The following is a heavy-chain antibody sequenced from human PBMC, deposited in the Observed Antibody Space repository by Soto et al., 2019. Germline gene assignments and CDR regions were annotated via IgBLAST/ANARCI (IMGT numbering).Heavy chain of an antibody. CDR1: GGTFNSYA. CDR2: IIPIFGTA. CDR3: AREGIAVAGNRGTFDY. J-gene: IGHJ4*02. Sequence: SVKVSCKASGGTFNSYAISWVRPAPGQGLEWMGGIIPIFGTANYAQKFQGRVTITADESTSTAYMELSSLRSEDTAVYYCAREGIAVAGNRGTFDYWGQGTLVTVSS. V-gene: IGHV1-69*13. D-gene: IGHD6-19*01.